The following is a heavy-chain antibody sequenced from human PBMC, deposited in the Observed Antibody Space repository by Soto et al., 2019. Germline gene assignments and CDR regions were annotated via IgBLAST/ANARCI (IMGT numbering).Heavy chain of an antibody. CDR1: GYTFTGYY. D-gene: IGHD3-10*01. V-gene: IGHV1-2*02. J-gene: IGHJ5*02. CDR2: INPNSGGT. Sequence: ASVKVSCKASGYTFTGYYMHWVRQAPGQGLEWMGWINPNSGGTSYAQKFQGRVTMTRDTSISTAYMELSRLRSDDTAVYYCARGLWFGENWFDPWGQGTLVTVSS. CDR3: ARGLWFGENWFDP.